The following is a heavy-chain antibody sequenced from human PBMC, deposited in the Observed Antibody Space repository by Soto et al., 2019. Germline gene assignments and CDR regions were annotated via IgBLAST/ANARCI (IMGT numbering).Heavy chain of an antibody. J-gene: IGHJ6*02. V-gene: IGHV3-33*01. CDR1: GFTFSSYG. D-gene: IGHD3-3*01. CDR2: IWYDGSNK. CDR3: ARDLHSITIFGVVRTEYYYYGMDV. Sequence: GGSLRLSCAASGFTFSSYGMHWVRQAPGKGLEWVAVIWYDGSNKYYADSVKGRFTISRDNSKNTLYLQMNSLRAEDTAVYYCARDLHSITIFGVVRTEYYYYGMDVWGQGTTVTVSS.